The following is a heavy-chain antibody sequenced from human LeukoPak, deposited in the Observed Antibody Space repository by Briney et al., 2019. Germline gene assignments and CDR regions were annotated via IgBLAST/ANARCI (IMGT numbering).Heavy chain of an antibody. J-gene: IGHJ4*02. CDR2: IYYSGST. CDR3: ATGYSSTWYYFDY. CDR1: GGSLSSYY. V-gene: IGHV4-59*01. Sequence: SETLSLTCTVSGGSLSSYYWSWIRQPPGKGLEWIGYIYYSGSTNYNPSLKSRVTISADTSKDQFSLKLASVTAADTAVYYCATGYSSTWYYFDYWGQGTLVTVSS. D-gene: IGHD6-13*01.